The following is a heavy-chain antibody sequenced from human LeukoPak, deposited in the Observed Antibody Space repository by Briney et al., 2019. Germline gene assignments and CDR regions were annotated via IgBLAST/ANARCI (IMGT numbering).Heavy chain of an antibody. CDR3: ARVYCSSTSCYGDY. D-gene: IGHD2-2*01. CDR2: INHSGST. Sequence: SETLSLTCAVYGGSFSGYYWSWIRQPPGKGLEWIGEINHSGSTNYNPSLKSRVTIPVDTSKNQFSLKLSSVTAADTAVYYCARVYCSSTSCYGDYWGQGTLVTVSS. V-gene: IGHV4-34*01. CDR1: GGSFSGYY. J-gene: IGHJ4*02.